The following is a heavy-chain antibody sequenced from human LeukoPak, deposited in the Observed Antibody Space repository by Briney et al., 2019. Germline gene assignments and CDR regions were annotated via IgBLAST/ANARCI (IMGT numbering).Heavy chain of an antibody. CDR2: IGNTET. V-gene: IGHV3-23*01. Sequence: PGRSLRLSCATAGFPLATNAMSWDRQAPGKGLEWVATIGNTETFYADSVTGRFTTSRGNSTTTVNLQMNRLRVEDTAIYYCAKDWIQFNRVFDCFDSWGQGTLVTVSS. J-gene: IGHJ4*02. CDR3: AKDWIQFNRVFDCFDS. D-gene: IGHD5-18*01. CDR1: GFPLATNA.